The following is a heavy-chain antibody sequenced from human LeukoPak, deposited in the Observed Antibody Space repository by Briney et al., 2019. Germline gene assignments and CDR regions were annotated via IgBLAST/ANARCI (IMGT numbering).Heavy chain of an antibody. Sequence: KPSETLSLTCTVSGGSISGYYWSWIRQPADKRLEWIGRIYNSENTNYNPSLKSRVTMSVDTSKKQFSLKLSSVTAADTAVYYCVRGFYIQQDWFDPWGQGTLVTVSS. J-gene: IGHJ5*02. CDR2: IYNSENT. CDR3: VRGFYIQQDWFDP. CDR1: GGSISGYY. V-gene: IGHV4-4*07. D-gene: IGHD3-10*01.